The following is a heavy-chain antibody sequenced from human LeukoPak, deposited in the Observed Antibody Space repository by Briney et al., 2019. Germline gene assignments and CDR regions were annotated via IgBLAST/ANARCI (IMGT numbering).Heavy chain of an antibody. CDR3: ASTSEYSGYDLGHFDY. V-gene: IGHV4-30-4*07. CDR2: IYYSGST. CDR1: GGSISSGGYS. D-gene: IGHD5-12*01. Sequence: PSQTLSLTCAVSGGSISSGGYSWSWIRQPPGKGLEWIGYIYYSGSTYYNPSLQSRVTISVDTSKNQFSLKLSSVTAAATGMYYCASTSEYSGYDLGHFDYWGQGTLVTVSS. J-gene: IGHJ4*02.